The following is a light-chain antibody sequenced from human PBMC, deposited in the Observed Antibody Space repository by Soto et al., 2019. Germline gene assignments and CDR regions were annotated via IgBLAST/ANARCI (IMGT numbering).Light chain of an antibody. CDR1: QSISSY. V-gene: IGKV1-39*01. CDR3: QQSYSSPPT. CDR2: AAS. J-gene: IGKJ2*01. Sequence: DIQMTQSPSSLSASVGDRVTITCRASQSISSYLNWYQQKPGKAPKLLIYAASTLQSGVPSRFSGSGSGTDVTLTISSLLPEDFATYYCQQSYSSPPTFGQGTKLEIK.